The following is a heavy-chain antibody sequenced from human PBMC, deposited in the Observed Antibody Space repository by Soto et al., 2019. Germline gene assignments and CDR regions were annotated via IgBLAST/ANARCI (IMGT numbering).Heavy chain of an antibody. CDR1: GFTFSSYA. J-gene: IGHJ4*02. Sequence: QVQLVESGGGVVQPGRSLRLSCAASGFTFSSYAMHWVRQAPGKGLEWVAVISYDGSNKYYADSVKGRFTISRDNSKNTLYLQMNSLRAEDTAVYYCAGGYYDILTGYYNPDYWGQGTLVTVSS. V-gene: IGHV3-30-3*01. CDR2: ISYDGSNK. CDR3: AGGYYDILTGYYNPDY. D-gene: IGHD3-9*01.